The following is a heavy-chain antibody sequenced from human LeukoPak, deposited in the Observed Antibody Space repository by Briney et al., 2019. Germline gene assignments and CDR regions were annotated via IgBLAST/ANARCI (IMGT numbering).Heavy chain of an antibody. CDR3: ARDGFCSSSSCYPLNWFDP. D-gene: IGHD2-2*03. CDR1: GFTFSNYG. Sequence: GRSLRLSCAASGFTFSNYGMHWVRQAPGKGLEWVAVIWHDGSNKYHADSVKGRFTISRDNAKNKLYLQMNSLRAEDTAVYYCARDGFCSSSSCYPLNWFDPWGQGTLVTVSS. CDR2: IWHDGSNK. J-gene: IGHJ5*02. V-gene: IGHV3-33*01.